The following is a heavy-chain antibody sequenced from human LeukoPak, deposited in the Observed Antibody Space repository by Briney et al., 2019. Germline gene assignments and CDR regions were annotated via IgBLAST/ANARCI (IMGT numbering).Heavy chain of an antibody. J-gene: IGHJ4*02. D-gene: IGHD2-8*01. CDR3: VKDLNGTWSFDY. CDR2: ISSNEYDT. V-gene: IGHV3-64D*06. CDR1: GFTFGTYF. Sequence: XGSLRLPCSASGFTFGTYFMHWVRQAPGKGLQYVSSISSNEYDTYYADSVKGRFTISRDNSKNTLFLQMNNLRPEDTAVYYCVKDLNGTWSFDYWGQGTLVTVSS.